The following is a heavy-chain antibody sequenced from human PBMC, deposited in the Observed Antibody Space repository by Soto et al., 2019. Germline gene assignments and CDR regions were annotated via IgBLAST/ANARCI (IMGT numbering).Heavy chain of an antibody. Sequence: PGGSLRLSCAASGFTFSSYSMSWVRQAPGKGLEWVSSISSSSSYIYYADSVKGRFTISRDNAKNSLYLQMNSLRAEDTAVYYCARVLGATNGYYYYGMDVWGQGTTVTVSS. V-gene: IGHV3-21*01. J-gene: IGHJ6*02. D-gene: IGHD1-26*01. CDR3: ARVLGATNGYYYYGMDV. CDR2: ISSSSSYI. CDR1: GFTFSSYS.